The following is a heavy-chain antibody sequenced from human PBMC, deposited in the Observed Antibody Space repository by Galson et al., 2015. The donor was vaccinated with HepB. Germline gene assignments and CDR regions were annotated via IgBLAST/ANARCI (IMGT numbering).Heavy chain of an antibody. V-gene: IGHV3-9*01. CDR2: ISRNSGGI. Sequence: SLRLSCAASGFTFDDYAMHWGRQAPGKGLEWVSGISRNSGGIAYEDSVEGCLTISRDNDQDSLYLQMNSLRAEDTAFYYCARLLWFGESYDAFDIWGQGTMVTVSS. J-gene: IGHJ3*02. D-gene: IGHD3-10*01. CDR1: GFTFDDYA. CDR3: ARLLWFGESYDAFDI.